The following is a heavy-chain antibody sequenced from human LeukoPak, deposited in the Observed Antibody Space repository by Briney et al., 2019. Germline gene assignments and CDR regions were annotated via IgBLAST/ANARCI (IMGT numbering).Heavy chain of an antibody. CDR3: ARAVRYYYYGMDV. D-gene: IGHD3-10*01. CDR2: ISSSSTYT. CDR1: GFTFSDYY. V-gene: IGHV3-11*06. Sequence: GSLRLSCAASGFTFSDYYMSWIRQAPGKGLEWVSYISSSSTYTNYADSVKGRFTISRDNAKNSLYLQMNSLRAEDTAVYYCARAVRYYYYGMDVWGQGTTVTVSS. J-gene: IGHJ6*02.